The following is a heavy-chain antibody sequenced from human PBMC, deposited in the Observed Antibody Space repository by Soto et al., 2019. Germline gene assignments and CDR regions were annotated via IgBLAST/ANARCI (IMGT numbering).Heavy chain of an antibody. CDR2: ISAYSGNT. Sequence: QVQLVQSGAEVKKRGASVKVSCKASGYTFTNYGISWVRQAPGQGLEWMGWISAYSGNTNYAQKLQGRVTMTTDTSTCTAYMELRSLRSDDTAVYYCARDGALGENYYYYGMDVWGQGTTVTVSS. V-gene: IGHV1-18*01. D-gene: IGHD3-16*01. CDR3: ARDGALGENYYYYGMDV. CDR1: GYTFTNYG. J-gene: IGHJ6*02.